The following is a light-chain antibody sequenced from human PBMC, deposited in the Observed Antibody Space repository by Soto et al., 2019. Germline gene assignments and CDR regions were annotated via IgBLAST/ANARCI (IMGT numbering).Light chain of an antibody. CDR3: HQCDSSPWK. Sequence: EIVLTQSPGTLSLSPVERATLSCRSSQSLSSNYLAWYQQKPGQAPRLLIYGASSRATGIPDRFSGSGSGTDFTLTISRLEPEDFAVFYCHQCDSSPWKFGQGTKVDIK. V-gene: IGKV3-20*01. CDR1: QSLSSNY. J-gene: IGKJ1*01. CDR2: GAS.